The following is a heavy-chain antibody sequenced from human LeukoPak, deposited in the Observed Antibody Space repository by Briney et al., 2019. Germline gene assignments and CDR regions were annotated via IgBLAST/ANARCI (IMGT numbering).Heavy chain of an antibody. D-gene: IGHD3-9*01. V-gene: IGHV3-23*01. CDR1: GFTVSGNY. CDR2: ISGSGGST. CDR3: AKVAQRYFDWLAGFLDY. J-gene: IGHJ4*02. Sequence: GGSLRLSCAASGFTVSGNYMSWVRQAPGKGLEWVSAISGSGGSTYYADSVKGRFTISRDNSKNTLYLQMNSLRAEDTAVYYCAKVAQRYFDWLAGFLDYWGQGTLVTVSS.